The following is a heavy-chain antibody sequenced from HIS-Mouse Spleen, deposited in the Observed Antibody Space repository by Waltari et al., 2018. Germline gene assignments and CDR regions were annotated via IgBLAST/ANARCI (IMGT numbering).Heavy chain of an antibody. Sequence: QLQLQESGPGLVKPSETLSLTCTVPGGALSSSSYYWGWIRQAPGKGPEWIGSIYYSGSTYYNPSLKSRVTISVDTSKNQFSLKLSSVTAADTAVYYCAREIPYSSSWYDWYFDLWGRGTLVTVSS. D-gene: IGHD6-13*01. CDR2: IYYSGST. V-gene: IGHV4-39*07. CDR1: GGALSSSSYY. J-gene: IGHJ2*01. CDR3: AREIPYSSSWYDWYFDL.